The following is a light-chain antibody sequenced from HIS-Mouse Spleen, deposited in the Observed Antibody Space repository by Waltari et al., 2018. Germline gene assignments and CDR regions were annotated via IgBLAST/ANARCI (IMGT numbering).Light chain of an antibody. CDR1: SRDVGGYHY. Sequence: QSALTQPASVSGSPGQSITISCTGPSRDVGGYHYVSWYQQHPGKAPNLMIYDVSNRPSGVSNRFSGSKSGNTASLTISGLQAEDEADYYCSSYTSSSTEVFGGGTKLTVL. V-gene: IGLV2-14*03. CDR2: DVS. CDR3: SSYTSSSTEV. J-gene: IGLJ2*01.